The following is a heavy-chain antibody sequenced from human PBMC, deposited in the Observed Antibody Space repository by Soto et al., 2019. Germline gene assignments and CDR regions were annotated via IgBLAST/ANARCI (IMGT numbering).Heavy chain of an antibody. CDR1: GFTVSSNY. D-gene: IGHD2-15*01. Sequence: GGSLRLSCAASGFTVSSNYMSWVRQAPGKGLEWVSVIYSGGSTYYADSVKGRFTISRHNSKNTLYLQMNSLRAEDTAVYYCARGYCSGGSCPSYYYYYYMDVWGKGTTVTVSS. V-gene: IGHV3-53*04. J-gene: IGHJ6*03. CDR2: IYSGGST. CDR3: ARGYCSGGSCPSYYYYYYMDV.